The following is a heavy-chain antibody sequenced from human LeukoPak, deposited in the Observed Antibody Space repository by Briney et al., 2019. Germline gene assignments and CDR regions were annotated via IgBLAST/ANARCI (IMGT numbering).Heavy chain of an antibody. Sequence: SETLSLTCTVSGVSISSYYWSWIRQPAGKGLEWIGRVSTSGSTNYNPSLKSRVTMSVDTSENQFSLKLSSVTAADTAVYYCACLTTADAFDIWGQGTMVTVSS. CDR3: ACLTTADAFDI. D-gene: IGHD3-22*01. V-gene: IGHV4-4*07. CDR2: VSTSGST. J-gene: IGHJ3*02. CDR1: GVSISSYY.